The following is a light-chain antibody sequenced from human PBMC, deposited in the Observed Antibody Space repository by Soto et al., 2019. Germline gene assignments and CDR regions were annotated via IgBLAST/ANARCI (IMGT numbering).Light chain of an antibody. J-gene: IGLJ3*02. Sequence: QSVLTQPPSVSGAPRQRVTSSCSGSSSNIGNNAVNWYQQLPGKAPKLLIYYDDLLPSGVSDRFSGSKSGTSASLAISGLQSEDEADYYCAAWDDSLNGPVFGGGTKVTVL. CDR2: YDD. CDR3: AAWDDSLNGPV. CDR1: SSNIGNNA. V-gene: IGLV1-36*01.